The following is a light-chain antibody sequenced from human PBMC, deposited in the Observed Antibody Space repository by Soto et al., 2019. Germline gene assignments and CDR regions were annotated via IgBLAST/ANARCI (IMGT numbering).Light chain of an antibody. CDR3: SSYTGSSTLVV. V-gene: IGLV2-14*01. CDR1: SSDVGGYNY. CDR2: DVS. Sequence: QSVLTQPASVSGSPGQSITISCTGTSSDVGGYNYVSWYQQHPGEAPKLMIYDVSNRPSGVSNRFSGSKSGNTASLTLSGLQAEDDADYYCSSYTGSSTLVVFGGGTKLTVL. J-gene: IGLJ2*01.